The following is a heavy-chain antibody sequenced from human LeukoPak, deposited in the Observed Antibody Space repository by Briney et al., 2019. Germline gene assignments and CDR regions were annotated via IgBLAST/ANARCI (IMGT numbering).Heavy chain of an antibody. CDR1: GGSISTYY. CDR3: ARHRASGSYAFDI. J-gene: IGHJ3*02. D-gene: IGHD1-26*01. CDR2: IYYTGST. Sequence: SETLSLTCTVSGGSISTYYWSWIRQPPGKGLEWLGYIYYTGSTNYNPSLKSRATISVDTSKSQFSLKLSSVTAADTAMYYCARHRASGSYAFDIWGQGAMVTVSS. V-gene: IGHV4-59*08.